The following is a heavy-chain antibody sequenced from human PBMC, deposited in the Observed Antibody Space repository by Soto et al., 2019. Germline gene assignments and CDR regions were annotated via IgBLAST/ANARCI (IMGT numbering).Heavy chain of an antibody. V-gene: IGHV5-10-1*01. CDR2: IDPGDSTT. CDR3: ARHYFSDQRYGLDV. Sequence: GESLKISCKGSGYSFATYWVTWVRQMPGTGLEWMGQIDPGDSTTKYSPSFEGHVTISAVKSIDTAYLQWSSLKASDTAIYYCARHYFSDQRYGLDVWGQGTTVTVS. D-gene: IGHD2-2*01. J-gene: IGHJ6*02. CDR1: GYSFATYW.